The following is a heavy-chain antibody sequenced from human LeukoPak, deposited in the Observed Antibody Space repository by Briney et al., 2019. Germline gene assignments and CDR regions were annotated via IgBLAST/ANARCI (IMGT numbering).Heavy chain of an antibody. CDR2: ISGSGGST. V-gene: IGHV3-23*01. Sequence: GGSLRLSCAASGFTFGSYAMSWVRQAPGKGLEWVSAISGSGGSTYYADSVRGRFTISRDNSKNTLYLQMNSLRAEDTAVYHCAKDLYYGSGSYSSFAYWGQGTLVTVSS. CDR3: AKDLYYGSGSYSSFAY. CDR1: GFTFGSYA. D-gene: IGHD3-10*01. J-gene: IGHJ4*02.